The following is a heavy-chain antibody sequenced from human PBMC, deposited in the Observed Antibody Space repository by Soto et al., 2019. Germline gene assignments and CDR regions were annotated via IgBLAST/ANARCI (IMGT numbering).Heavy chain of an antibody. Sequence: QAQLVQSGAEVKKPGASVKVSCKTSGYTFNTYGISWVRQVPGQGPEWKGWFSGYNGYTKYAQKTHGRVTMTTDTSTXTXXXXXXXLRPDNTAVYYCARPGTIRGRNGMDVWGQGTTVIVSS. CDR1: GYTFNTYG. CDR2: FSGYNGYT. J-gene: IGHJ6*02. CDR3: ARPGTIRGRNGMDV. D-gene: IGHD3-3*01. V-gene: IGHV1-18*04.